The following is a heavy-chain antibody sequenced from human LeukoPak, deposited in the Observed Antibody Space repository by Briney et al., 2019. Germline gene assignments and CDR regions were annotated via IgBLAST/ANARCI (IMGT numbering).Heavy chain of an antibody. D-gene: IGHD1-26*01. CDR2: IIPGGGST. J-gene: IGHJ4*02. CDR1: GYTFTNYY. Sequence: ASVKVSCKASGYTFTNYYMHWVRQAPGQGLEWMGIIIPGGGSTSYAQKFQGRVTMTRDTSTSTVYMELSSLRSGDTAVYYCARVRVGATRDFDYWGQGTLVTVSS. CDR3: ARVRVGATRDFDY. V-gene: IGHV1-46*01.